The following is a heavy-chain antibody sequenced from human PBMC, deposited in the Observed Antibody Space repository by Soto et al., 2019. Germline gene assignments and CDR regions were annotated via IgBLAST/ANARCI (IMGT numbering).Heavy chain of an antibody. CDR3: ARPPYYYDSSGYYTAHFDY. D-gene: IGHD3-22*01. V-gene: IGHV3-30-3*01. CDR1: GFTFSSHA. CDR2: ISYDGSSK. Sequence: LRLSCAASGFTFSSHAMHWVRQAPGKGLEWVAVISYDGSSKYYADSVKGRFTISRDSSKNTLYLQMNSLRADDTAVYYCARPPYYYDSSGYYTAHFDYWGQGTLVTVSS. J-gene: IGHJ4*02.